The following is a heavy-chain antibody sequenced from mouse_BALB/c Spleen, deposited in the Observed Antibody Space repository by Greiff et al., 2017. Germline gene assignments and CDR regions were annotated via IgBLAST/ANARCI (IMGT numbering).Heavy chain of an antibody. J-gene: IGHJ3*01. CDR2: ILPGSGST. CDR1: GYTFSSYW. CDR3: ARDGPWFAY. Sequence: QVQLQQSGAELMKPGASVKISCKATGYTFSSYWIEWVKQRPGHGLEWIGEILPGSGSTNYNEKFKGKATFTADTSSNTAYMQLSSLTSEDSAVYYCARDGPWFAYWGQGTLVTVSA. D-gene: IGHD1-1*01. V-gene: IGHV1-9*01.